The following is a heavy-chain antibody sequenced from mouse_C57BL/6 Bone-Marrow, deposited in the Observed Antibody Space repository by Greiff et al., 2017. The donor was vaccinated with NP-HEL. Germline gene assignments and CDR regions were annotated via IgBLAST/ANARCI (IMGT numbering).Heavy chain of an antibody. CDR3: AREDYYSNPFAY. V-gene: IGHV1-81*01. CDR1: GYTFTSYG. D-gene: IGHD2-5*01. J-gene: IGHJ3*01. Sequence: QVQLQQSGAELARPGASVKLSCKASGYTFTSYGISWVKQRTGQGLEWIGEIYPRSGNTYYNEKFKGKATLTADKSSSTAYMGLRSLTSEDSAVYFCAREDYYSNPFAYWGQGTLVTVSA. CDR2: IYPRSGNT.